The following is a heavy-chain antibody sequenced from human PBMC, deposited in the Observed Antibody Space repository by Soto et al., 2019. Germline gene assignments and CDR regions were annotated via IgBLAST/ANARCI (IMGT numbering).Heavy chain of an antibody. Sequence: QVQLQESGPGLVKPSETLSLTCTVSGGSVSSGNYYWSWIRQPPGKGLEWIGYFYYTGSTNYNPSLKSRVTIATDASKNPCSLRLSAVTAADAAVYYCARSVHYSDGSSYSPFDYWGQGTLVTVSS. CDR2: FYYTGST. J-gene: IGHJ4*02. CDR1: GGSVSSGNYY. V-gene: IGHV4-61*01. D-gene: IGHD3-22*01. CDR3: ARSVHYSDGSSYSPFDY.